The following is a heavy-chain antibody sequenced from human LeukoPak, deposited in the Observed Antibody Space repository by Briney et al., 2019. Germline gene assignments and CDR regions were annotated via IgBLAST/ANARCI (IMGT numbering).Heavy chain of an antibody. CDR1: GFTFINAW. CDR2: IKAKAHGGTT. D-gene: IGHD1-26*01. V-gene: IGHV3-15*01. Sequence: GGSLRLSCAASGFTFINAWMAWVRQAPGKGLEWVGRIKAKAHGGTTDYAAPVKGRFTISRDDSKNTLYLQMDSLKIEDTAVYYCTTDGVGIEGATFDYWGQGTLVTVSS. CDR3: TTDGVGIEGATFDY. J-gene: IGHJ4*02.